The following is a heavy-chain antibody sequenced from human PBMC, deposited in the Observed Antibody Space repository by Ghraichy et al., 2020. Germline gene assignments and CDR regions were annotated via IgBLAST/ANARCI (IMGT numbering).Heavy chain of an antibody. D-gene: IGHD2-8*02. CDR1: GGSFSGYY. Sequence: SETLSLTCAVYGGSFSGYYWSWIRQPPGKGLEWIGEINHSGSTNYNPSLKSRVTISVDTSKNQFSLKLSSVTAADTAVYYCARVRGGGYCTGGVCYSYYYYMDVWGKGTTVTVSS. V-gene: IGHV4-34*01. J-gene: IGHJ6*03. CDR3: ARVRGGGYCTGGVCYSYYYYMDV. CDR2: INHSGST.